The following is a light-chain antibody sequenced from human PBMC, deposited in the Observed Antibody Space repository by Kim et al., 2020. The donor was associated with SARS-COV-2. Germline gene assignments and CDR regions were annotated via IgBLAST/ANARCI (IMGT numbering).Light chain of an antibody. V-gene: IGLV3-9*01. CDR1: NIGSKN. Sequence: SYELTQPLSVSVALGQTARITCGGNNIGSKNVHWYQQKPGQAPVLVIYRDSNRPSGIPERFSGSNSGNTATLTISRAQAGDEADYYCQVWDSSTDYVVFGGGTKLTVL. CDR3: QVWDSSTDYVV. CDR2: RDS. J-gene: IGLJ2*01.